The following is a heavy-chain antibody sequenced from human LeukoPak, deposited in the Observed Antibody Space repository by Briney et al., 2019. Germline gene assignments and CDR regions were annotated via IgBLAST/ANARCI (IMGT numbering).Heavy chain of an antibody. Sequence: SLKVSCKASGATFSSYAVSWGRQAPGQGLEWMGRIIPILGIANYAQKFQGRVTITADKSTSTAYMELSSLRSEATAVYYCARDYCSSTSCYANWFDPWGQGTLVTVSS. CDR1: GATFSSYA. CDR2: IIPILGIA. CDR3: ARDYCSSTSCYANWFDP. J-gene: IGHJ5*02. D-gene: IGHD2-2*01. V-gene: IGHV1-69*04.